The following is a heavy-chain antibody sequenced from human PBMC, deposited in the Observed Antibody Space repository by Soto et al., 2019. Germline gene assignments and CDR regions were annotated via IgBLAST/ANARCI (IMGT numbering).Heavy chain of an antibody. J-gene: IGHJ4*02. CDR1: GFTFSSYW. Sequence: EVQLVESGGGLVQPGESLRLSCAASGFTFSSYWMTWFRQAPGKGLEGVANIKQDGSEKYYVDSVKGRFTISRDNAKNSLYLQMNSLRAEDTAVYYCARSRIIPAAMGWGQGTLVTVSS. D-gene: IGHD2-2*01. CDR3: ARSRIIPAAMG. CDR2: IKQDGSEK. V-gene: IGHV3-7*01.